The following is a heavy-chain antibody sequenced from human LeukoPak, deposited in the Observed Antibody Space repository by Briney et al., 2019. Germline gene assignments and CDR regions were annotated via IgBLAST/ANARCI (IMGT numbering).Heavy chain of an antibody. J-gene: IGHJ4*02. CDR1: GFTFNGHW. CDR3: TRDRSRVQDD. CDR2: INQGGSDK. Sequence: GGSLRLYCAASGFTFNGHWMSWVGQGPGKGLEWVANINQGGSDKYYVDSVKGRFTISRDNANNLLYLQMNSLRGEDTAVYYCTRDRSRVQDDCGQGTLVTVSS. V-gene: IGHV3-7*01. D-gene: IGHD3-3*01.